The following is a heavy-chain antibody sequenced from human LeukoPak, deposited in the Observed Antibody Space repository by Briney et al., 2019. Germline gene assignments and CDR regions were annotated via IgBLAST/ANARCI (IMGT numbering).Heavy chain of an antibody. CDR1: GFTFSTYW. V-gene: IGHV3-74*01. CDR3: ARAGGGGSTGGAC. J-gene: IGHJ4*02. Sequence: PGGSLRLSCAAAGFTFSTYWMHWVRQAPGKGLVWVSRIKSDGRATIYADFVKGRFTVSRDNAKNTPYLQMSSLRATDTSMYFCARAGGGGSTGGACWGQGTLVTVSS. D-gene: IGHD3-16*01. CDR2: IKSDGRAT.